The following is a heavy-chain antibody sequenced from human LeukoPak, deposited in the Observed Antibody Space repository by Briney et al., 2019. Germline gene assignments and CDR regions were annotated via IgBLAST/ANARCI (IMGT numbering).Heavy chain of an antibody. CDR2: TYYRSKWYN. V-gene: IGHV6-1*01. Sequence: SQTLSLTCAISGDSVSSNSVTWNWIRQSPSRGLEWLGRTYYRSKWYNDYAVSVKSRITINPDTSKNQFSLQLNSVTPEDTAVYYCARVPYGTGTTAGYYYGMDVWGQGTTVTVSS. J-gene: IGHJ6*02. CDR1: GDSVSSNSVT. CDR3: ARVPYGTGTTAGYYYGMDV. D-gene: IGHD1-7*01.